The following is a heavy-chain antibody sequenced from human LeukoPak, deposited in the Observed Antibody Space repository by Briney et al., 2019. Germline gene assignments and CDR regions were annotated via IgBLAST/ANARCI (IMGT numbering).Heavy chain of an antibody. D-gene: IGHD6-13*01. V-gene: IGHV4-34*01. CDR3: ARGVAAAGIVPYYFDY. Sequence: ASETLSLNCAVYGGSFSGYYWSWIRQPPGKGLEWIGEINHSGSTNYNPSLKSRVTISVDTSENQFSLKLSSVTAADTAVYYCARGVAAAGIVPYYFDYGGQGTLVTVSS. CDR2: INHSGST. J-gene: IGHJ4*02. CDR1: GGSFSGYY.